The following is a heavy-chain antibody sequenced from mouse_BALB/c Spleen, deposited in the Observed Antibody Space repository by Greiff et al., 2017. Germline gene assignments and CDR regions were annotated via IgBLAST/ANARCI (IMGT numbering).Heavy chain of an antibody. CDR1: GYTFTSYY. CDR3: ARSEGGYQYYYAMDY. J-gene: IGHJ4*01. D-gene: IGHD2-2*01. V-gene: IGHV1S56*01. Sequence: VKLQESGPELVKPGASVRISCKASGYTFTSYYIHWVKQRPGQGLEWIGWIYPGNVNTKYNEKFKGKATLTADKSSSTAYMQLSSLTSEDSAVYFCARSEGGYQYYYAMDYWGQGTSVTVSS. CDR2: IYPGNVNT.